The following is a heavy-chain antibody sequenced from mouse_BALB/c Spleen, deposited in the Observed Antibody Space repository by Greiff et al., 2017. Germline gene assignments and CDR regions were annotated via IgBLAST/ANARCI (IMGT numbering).Heavy chain of an antibody. J-gene: IGHJ2*01. CDR2: ISSGSSTI. D-gene: IGHD2-2*01. V-gene: IGHV5-17*02. CDR1: GFTFSSFG. Sequence: EVKLMESGGGLVQPGGSRKLSCAASGFTFSSFGMHWVRQAPEKGLEWVAYISSGSSTIYYADTVKGRFTISRDNPKNTLFLQMTSLRSEDTAMYYCASYGYDEEYFDDWGQGTTLTVSS. CDR3: ASYGYDEEYFDD.